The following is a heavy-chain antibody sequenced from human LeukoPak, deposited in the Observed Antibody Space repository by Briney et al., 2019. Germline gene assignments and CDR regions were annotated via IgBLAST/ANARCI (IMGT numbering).Heavy chain of an antibody. CDR1: GFTFSSYG. V-gene: IGHV3-30*02. CDR2: IRYEGSNK. Sequence: GGSLRLSCAASGFTFSSYGMHWVRQAPGKGLEWVAFIRYEGSNKYYADSVRGRFTISRDNSKNTLYLQMNSLRAEDTAVYYCAARSGIIDYYYYMDVWGKGTTVTVSS. D-gene: IGHD3-10*01. J-gene: IGHJ6*03. CDR3: AARSGIIDYYYYMDV.